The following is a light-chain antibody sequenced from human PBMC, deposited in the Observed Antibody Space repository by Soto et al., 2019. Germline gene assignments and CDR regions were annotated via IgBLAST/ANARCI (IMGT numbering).Light chain of an antibody. CDR2: EVT. CDR3: CSYAGSSTYV. V-gene: IGLV2-23*02. CDR1: RSDVGSYNL. Sequence: QSALTQPASVSGSPGQSITISCTGTRSDVGSYNLVSWYQQHPGEAPKLMIYEVTKRPSGVSYRFPGSKSGNTASLTISGLQADDEADYNCCSYAGSSTYVCGTGTKVTVL. J-gene: IGLJ1*01.